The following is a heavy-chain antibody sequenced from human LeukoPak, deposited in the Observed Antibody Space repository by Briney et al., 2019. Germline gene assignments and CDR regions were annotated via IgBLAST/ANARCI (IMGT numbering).Heavy chain of an antibody. V-gene: IGHV3-48*01. J-gene: IGHJ5*02. Sequence: GGSLRLSCAASGFTFSSYSMNWVRQAPGKGLEWVSYISSSSSTIYYADSVKGRFTISRDNAKNSLYLQMNSLRAEDTAVYYCARRLAAGGTNWFDPWGQGTLVTVSS. D-gene: IGHD6-13*01. CDR3: ARRLAAGGTNWFDP. CDR2: ISSSSSTI. CDR1: GFTFSSYS.